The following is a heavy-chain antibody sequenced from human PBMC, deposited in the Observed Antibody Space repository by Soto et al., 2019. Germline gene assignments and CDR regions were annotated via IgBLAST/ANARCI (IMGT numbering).Heavy chain of an antibody. V-gene: IGHV4-39*01. CDR2: IYYSGST. CDR1: GGSISSSSYY. D-gene: IGHD3-3*01. J-gene: IGHJ4*02. CDR3: ARAEDHYDFWSGYYTFDY. Sequence: SETLSLTCTVSGGSISSSSYYWGWIRQPPGKGLEWIGSIYYSGSTYYNPSLKSRVTISVDTSKNQFSLKLSSVTAADTAVYYCARAEDHYDFWSGYYTFDYWGQGTLVTVSS.